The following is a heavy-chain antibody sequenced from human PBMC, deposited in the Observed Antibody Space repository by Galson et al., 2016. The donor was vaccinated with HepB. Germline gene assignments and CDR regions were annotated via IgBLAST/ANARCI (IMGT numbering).Heavy chain of an antibody. CDR3: ARGRGGIAAAGHYFDY. D-gene: IGHD6-13*01. V-gene: IGHV4-31*03. CDR2: IYYSGST. J-gene: IGHJ4*02. Sequence: TLSLTCTVSGGSISSGGYYWSRIRQHPGKGLEWIGYIYYSGSTYYNPSLKSRVTISVDTSKNQFSLRLSSVTAADTAVYYCARGRGGIAAAGHYFDYWGLGTLVTVSS. CDR1: GGSISSGGYY.